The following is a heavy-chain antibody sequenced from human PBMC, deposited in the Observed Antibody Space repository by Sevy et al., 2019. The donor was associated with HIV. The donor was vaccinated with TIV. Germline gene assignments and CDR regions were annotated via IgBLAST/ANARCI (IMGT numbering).Heavy chain of an antibody. J-gene: IGHJ6*02. V-gene: IGHV3-23*01. CDR3: AKGRLVQYYYYGMDV. Sequence: GGSLRLSCSASGFTFSSYAMSWVRQAPGKGLEWVSAISSSGADTYYADSVKGRFTISRDNSKNTLYLQMNSLRAEDTAVYYCAKGRLVQYYYYGMDVWGQGTTVTVSS. CDR1: GFTFSSYA. CDR2: ISSSGADT. D-gene: IGHD6-19*01.